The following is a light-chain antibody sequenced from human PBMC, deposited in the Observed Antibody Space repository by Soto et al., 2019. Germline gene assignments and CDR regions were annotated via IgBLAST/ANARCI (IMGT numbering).Light chain of an antibody. CDR3: QQYGISPFT. CDR1: QSVSSN. J-gene: IGKJ4*01. CDR2: GAS. Sequence: EIVMTQSPATLSVSPGERATLSCRASQSVSSNLAWYQQKPGQAPRLLIYGASTRATGIPARFSGSGSETDFTLTISRLESEDSAVYYCQQYGISPFTFGGGTKVDIK. V-gene: IGKV3-15*01.